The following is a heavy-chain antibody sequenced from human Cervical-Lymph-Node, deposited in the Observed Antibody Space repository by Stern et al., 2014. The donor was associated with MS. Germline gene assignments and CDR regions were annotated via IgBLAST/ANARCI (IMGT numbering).Heavy chain of an antibody. CDR2: IIPILGIA. Sequence: QVQLVQSGAEVKKPGSSVKVSCEASGGTFSSYTISWVRQAPGKGLEWMGRIIPILGIANYAQKFQGRVTITAEKSTSTAYMELSSLRSEDTAVYYCARDGDYVAAFDIWGQGTMVTVSS. V-gene: IGHV1-69*04. CDR3: ARDGDYVAAFDI. D-gene: IGHD4-17*01. CDR1: GGTFSSYT. J-gene: IGHJ3*02.